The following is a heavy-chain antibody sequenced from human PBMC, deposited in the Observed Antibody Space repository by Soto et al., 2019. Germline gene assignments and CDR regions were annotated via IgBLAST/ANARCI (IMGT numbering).Heavy chain of an antibody. CDR3: ARAGTFLLYNWNGPTYYGMDV. CDR2: IYYSGST. CDR1: GGSISSYY. D-gene: IGHD1-20*01. V-gene: IGHV4-59*01. J-gene: IGHJ6*02. Sequence: LSLTCTVSGGSISSYYWSWIRQPPGKGLEWIGYIYYSGSTNYNPSLKSRVTISVDTSKNQFSLKLSSVTAADTAVYYCARAGTFLLYNWNGPTYYGMDVWGQGTTVTVSS.